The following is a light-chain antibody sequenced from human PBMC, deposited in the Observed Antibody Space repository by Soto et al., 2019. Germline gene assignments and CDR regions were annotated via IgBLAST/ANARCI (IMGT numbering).Light chain of an antibody. CDR2: EAS. J-gene: IGKJ3*01. V-gene: IGKV3-20*01. CDR3: QQYGGSPGLFT. CDR1: QSVTSSY. Sequence: EIVLTQSPGTLSLSPGERATLSCRASQSVTSSYLAWYQQKPGQAPRLLIYEASSGATGTPDRFSGSGSGTDFTLTISRLEPEDFAVYYCQQYGGSPGLFTFGPGTKVDIK.